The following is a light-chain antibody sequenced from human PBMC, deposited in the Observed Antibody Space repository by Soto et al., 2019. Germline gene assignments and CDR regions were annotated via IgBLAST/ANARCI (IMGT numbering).Light chain of an antibody. CDR3: QQYDSPSIT. J-gene: IGKJ3*01. CDR2: GAS. Sequence: EIVLTQSPGTLSLSPGERATLSCRASQSVSSSYLAWYQQKPGQAPRLLIYGASSRATGIPDRFSGSGSGTDFTLTISRLEPEDFAVYYCQQYDSPSITFGPGTKVDIK. V-gene: IGKV3-20*01. CDR1: QSVSSSY.